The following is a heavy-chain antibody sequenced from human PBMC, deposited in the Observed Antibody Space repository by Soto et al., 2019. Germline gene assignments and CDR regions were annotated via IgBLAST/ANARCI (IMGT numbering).Heavy chain of an antibody. CDR3: ARDGVYPYSDI. V-gene: IGHV1-46*01. CDR2: INPSGGST. D-gene: IGHD2-21*01. CDR1: GYTFTSYY. Sequence: ASVKVSCKASGYTFTSYYMHLVRQAPAQGLEWMGIINPSGGSTSYAQKFQGRVTMTRDTSTSTVYMELSSLRSEDTAVYYRARDGVYPYSDIWGQGTMVTVSS. J-gene: IGHJ3*02.